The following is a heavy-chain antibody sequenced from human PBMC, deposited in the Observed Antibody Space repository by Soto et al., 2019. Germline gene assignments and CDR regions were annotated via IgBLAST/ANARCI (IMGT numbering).Heavy chain of an antibody. CDR2: IYYSGST. Sequence: PSETLSLTCTVSGGSISSYYWSWIRQPPGKGLEWITYIYYSGSTNYNPSLKSRVTISVDTSKNQFSLKLSSVTAADTAVYYCAMRYSGYDAAFDIWCQETTLTVSS. V-gene: IGHV4-59*08. J-gene: IGHJ3*02. D-gene: IGHD5-12*01. CDR1: GGSISSYY. CDR3: AMRYSGYDAAFDI.